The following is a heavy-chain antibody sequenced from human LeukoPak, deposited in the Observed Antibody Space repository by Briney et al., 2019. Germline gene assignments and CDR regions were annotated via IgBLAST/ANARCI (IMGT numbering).Heavy chain of an antibody. J-gene: IGHJ3*02. CDR3: ARRDAFDI. V-gene: IGHV3-23*01. Sequence: GGSLRLSCAASGFTFSSHAMNWVRQAPGKGLEWVSGISESGDDTYYIDSVKGRFTISRDNSKNTLYLQMNSLRAGDTVVYYCARRDAFDIWGQGTMVTVSS. CDR1: GFTFSSHA. CDR2: ISESGDDT.